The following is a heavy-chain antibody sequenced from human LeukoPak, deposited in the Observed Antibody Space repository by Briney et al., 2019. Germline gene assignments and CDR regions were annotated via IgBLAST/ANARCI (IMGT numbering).Heavy chain of an antibody. CDR3: ARDWGYTYGHPFDY. CDR1: GFTFSSHT. CDR2: ILYDGSNK. Sequence: GKSLRLSCAASGFTFSSHTIHWVRQAPGKGLEWVALILYDGSNKYYADSVKGRFTISRDNSENTLYLQMDSLRPEDSALYYCARDWGYTYGHPFDYWGQGTLVTVSS. V-gene: IGHV3-30-3*01. D-gene: IGHD5-18*01. J-gene: IGHJ4*02.